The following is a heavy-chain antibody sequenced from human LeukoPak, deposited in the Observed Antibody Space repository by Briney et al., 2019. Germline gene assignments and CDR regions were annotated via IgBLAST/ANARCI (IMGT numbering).Heavy chain of an antibody. CDR1: GGSISGYY. V-gene: IGHV4-59*01. Sequence: PSETLSLTCTVSGGSISGYYWSWIRQPPGKGLEWIGYIYYSGSTNYNPSLKSRVTISVDTSKNQFSLKLSSVTAADTAVYYCARLTPGSGQTNYYYYMDVWGKGTTVTVSS. J-gene: IGHJ6*03. D-gene: IGHD3-10*01. CDR2: IYYSGST. CDR3: ARLTPGSGQTNYYYYMDV.